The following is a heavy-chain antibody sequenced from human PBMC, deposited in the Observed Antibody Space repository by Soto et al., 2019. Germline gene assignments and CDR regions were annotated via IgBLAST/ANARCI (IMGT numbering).Heavy chain of an antibody. J-gene: IGHJ4*02. D-gene: IGHD6-19*01. CDR3: ARDESIAVAGYYFDY. V-gene: IGHV1-69*04. CDR1: GYTFTSYD. Sequence: SAKVSCKASGYTFTSYDINWVRQAPGQGLEWMGRIIPILGIANYAQKFQGRVTITADKSTSTAYMELSSLRSEDTAVYYCARDESIAVAGYYFDYWGQGTLVTVSS. CDR2: IIPILGIA.